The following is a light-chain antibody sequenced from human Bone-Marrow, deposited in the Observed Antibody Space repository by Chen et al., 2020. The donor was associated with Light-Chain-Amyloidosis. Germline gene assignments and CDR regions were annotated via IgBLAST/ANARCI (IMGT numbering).Light chain of an antibody. CDR3: SSYGTTYV. CDR1: NNDVGNYNF. CDR2: EDD. Sequence: HSALTQPSSLSGSPGPSVIISCTETNNDVGNYNFVSWYQQQPGKAPRLVIYEDDKRPSEVPSRFSASKSGNTASLTISGLQPEDEADYYCSSYGTTYVFGSGTTVTVL. V-gene: IGLV2-14*02. J-gene: IGLJ1*01.